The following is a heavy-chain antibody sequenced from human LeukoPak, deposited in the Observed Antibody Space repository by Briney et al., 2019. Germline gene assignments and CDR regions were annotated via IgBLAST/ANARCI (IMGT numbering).Heavy chain of an antibody. D-gene: IGHD3-10*01. J-gene: IGHJ4*02. CDR3: AKGHGSGSNRDYLDY. CDR1: GFTFSGFA. CDR2: ISGSGDNT. V-gene: IGHV3-23*01. Sequence: PGGSLRLSCAASGFTFSGFAMSWVRRTPGKGLEWVSGISGSGDNTLYADSVKGRLTISRDNSKNTLYLQVNSLRAEDTAVYYCAKGHGSGSNRDYLDYWGQGTLVTVSS.